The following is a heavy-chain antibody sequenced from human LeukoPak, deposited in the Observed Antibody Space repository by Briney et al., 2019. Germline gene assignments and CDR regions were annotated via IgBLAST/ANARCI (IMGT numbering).Heavy chain of an antibody. CDR3: ARVRGSTSCPES. V-gene: IGHV3-7*01. CDR1: GFTFSNYL. J-gene: IGHJ5*02. Sequence: GGSLRLSCAASGFTFSNYLMSWVRQAPGKGLEWVANIKEDGSEKYYVDSVKGRFTISRDNAKNSLYLQMNSLRVEDTAVFYCARVRGSTSCPESWGQGTLVTVSS. D-gene: IGHD2-2*01. CDR2: IKEDGSEK.